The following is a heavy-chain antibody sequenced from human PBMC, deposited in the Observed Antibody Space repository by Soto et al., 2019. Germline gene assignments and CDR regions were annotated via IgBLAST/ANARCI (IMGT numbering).Heavy chain of an antibody. CDR1: GGTFSSYA. D-gene: IGHD6-6*01. Sequence: SVKVSCKASGGTFSSYAISWVRQAPGQGLEWIGGIIPIFGTANYAQKFQGRVTITAAKSTSTAYMELSSLRSEDTAVYYWAGGIAARDVSPYYGMDVWGQGTTVTVSS. CDR3: AGGIAARDVSPYYGMDV. V-gene: IGHV1-69*06. CDR2: IIPIFGTA. J-gene: IGHJ6*02.